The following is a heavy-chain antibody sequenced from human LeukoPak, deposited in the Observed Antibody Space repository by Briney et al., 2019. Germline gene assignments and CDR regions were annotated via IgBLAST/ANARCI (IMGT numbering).Heavy chain of an antibody. CDR3: ARVTMVRGYSLGY. D-gene: IGHD3-10*01. Sequence: ASVTVSCKASGYTFTSYDINWVRQATGQGREWMGWMNPNSGNTGYAQKFQGRVTMTRNTSISTAYMELSSLRSEDTAVYYCARVTMVRGYSLGYWGQGTLVTVSS. CDR2: MNPNSGNT. CDR1: GYTFTSYD. V-gene: IGHV1-8*01. J-gene: IGHJ4*02.